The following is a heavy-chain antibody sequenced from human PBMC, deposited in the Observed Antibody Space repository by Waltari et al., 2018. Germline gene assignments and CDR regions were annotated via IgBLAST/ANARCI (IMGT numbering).Heavy chain of an antibody. Sequence: EVQLLESGGGLVQPGGSLRLSCAASGFTFSSYAMSWVRQAPGKGLEWVSVIYSGGSTYYADSMKGRFTISRDNSKNTLYLQMNSLRAEDTAVYYCAKSNSDYEYVSLDYWGQGTLVTVSS. CDR3: AKSNSDYEYVSLDY. V-gene: IGHV3-23*03. J-gene: IGHJ4*02. CDR2: IYSGGST. D-gene: IGHD4-4*01. CDR1: GFTFSSYA.